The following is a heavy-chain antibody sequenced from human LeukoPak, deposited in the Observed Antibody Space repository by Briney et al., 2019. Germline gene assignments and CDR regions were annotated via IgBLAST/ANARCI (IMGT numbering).Heavy chain of an antibody. CDR3: ATTGLLGDIP. CDR2: IKQDGSEK. Sequence: PGGSLRLSCAASGFTFSSYAMSWVRQAPGKGLEWVANIKQDGSEKYYVDSVKGRFTISRDNAKNSLYLQMNSLRAEDTAVYYCATTGLLGDIPWGQGTLVTVSS. CDR1: GFTFSSYA. J-gene: IGHJ5*02. V-gene: IGHV3-7*03. D-gene: IGHD2-21*01.